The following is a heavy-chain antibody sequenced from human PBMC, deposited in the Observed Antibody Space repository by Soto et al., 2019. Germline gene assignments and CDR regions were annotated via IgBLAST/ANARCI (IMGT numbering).Heavy chain of an antibody. J-gene: IGHJ5*02. CDR2: INAANGDT. Sequence: ASVKVSCKAPGYTFTSYGIHWVRQAPGQRLERMGWINAANGDTKYSPKFQGRVTITRDTSASTAYMELSSLRSEDTAVYYCVRRHVSATGIDWFDPWGQGTLVTVSS. V-gene: IGHV1-3*01. CDR1: GYTFTSYG. D-gene: IGHD6-13*01. CDR3: VRRHVSATGIDWFDP.